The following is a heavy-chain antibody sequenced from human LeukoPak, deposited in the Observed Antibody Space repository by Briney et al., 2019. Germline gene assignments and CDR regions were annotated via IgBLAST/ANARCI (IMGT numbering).Heavy chain of an antibody. J-gene: IGHJ4*02. CDR3: ARGVDTAMVFDY. V-gene: IGHV3-66*02. D-gene: IGHD5-18*01. CDR1: GFTFSSNY. CDR2: IYSAGST. Sequence: PGGSLRLSCAASGFTFSSNYVSWVRQAPGKGLEWVSIIYSAGSTYYADSVKGRFTISRDNSKNTLYLQMNSLRAEDTAVYYCARGVDTAMVFDYWGQGTLVTVSS.